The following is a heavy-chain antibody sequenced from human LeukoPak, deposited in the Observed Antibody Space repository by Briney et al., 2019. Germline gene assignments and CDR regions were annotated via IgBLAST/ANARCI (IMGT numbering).Heavy chain of an antibody. Sequence: SETLSLTCTVSGGSISSSSYYWGWIRQPPGRGLEWIGSIYYSGSTYYNPSLKSRVTISVDTSKNQFSLKLSSVTAADTAVYYCARSMGYYGSGSYLHWFDPWGQGTLVTVSS. CDR3: ARSMGYYGSGSYLHWFDP. J-gene: IGHJ5*02. CDR1: GGSISSSSYY. CDR2: IYYSGST. D-gene: IGHD3-10*01. V-gene: IGHV4-39*01.